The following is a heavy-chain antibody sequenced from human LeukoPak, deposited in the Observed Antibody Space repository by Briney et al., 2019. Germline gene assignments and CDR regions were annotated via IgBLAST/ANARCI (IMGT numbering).Heavy chain of an antibody. CDR2: ISISGGST. Sequence: GGSLRLSCAASGFTFSAYAMTWVRQAPGKGLEWVSHISISGGSTYYADSVKGRFTISRDNSKNTLYLQMNSLRAEDTAVYYRAKDTPSRIDSWGQGTLVTVSS. CDR3: AKDTPSRIDS. V-gene: IGHV3-23*01. J-gene: IGHJ4*02. CDR1: GFTFSAYA.